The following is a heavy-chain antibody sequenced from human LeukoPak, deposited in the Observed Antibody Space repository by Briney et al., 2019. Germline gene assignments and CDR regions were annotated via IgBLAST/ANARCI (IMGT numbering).Heavy chain of an antibody. CDR2: INPSGGST. Sequence: GASVKVSCKASGYTSTSYYMHWVRQAPGQGLEWMGIINPSGGSTSYAQKFQGRVTMTRDTSTSTVYMELSSLRSEDTAVYCCARVLTYYDILTGYSTYYFDYWGQGTLVTVSS. J-gene: IGHJ4*02. D-gene: IGHD3-9*01. CDR3: ARVLTYYDILTGYSTYYFDY. V-gene: IGHV1-46*01. CDR1: GYTSTSYY.